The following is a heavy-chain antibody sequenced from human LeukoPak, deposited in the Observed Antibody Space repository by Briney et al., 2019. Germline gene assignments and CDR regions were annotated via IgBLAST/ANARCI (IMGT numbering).Heavy chain of an antibody. J-gene: IGHJ5*02. D-gene: IGHD2-15*01. CDR2: IYYSGST. Sequence: SETLSLTCTVPGGSISSYYWSWIRQPPGKGLEWIGYIYYSGSTNYNPSLKSRVTISVDTSKKQFSLKLSSVTAADTAVYYCARGGLRGWFDPWGQGTLVTVSS. CDR3: ARGGLRGWFDP. V-gene: IGHV4-59*01. CDR1: GGSISSYY.